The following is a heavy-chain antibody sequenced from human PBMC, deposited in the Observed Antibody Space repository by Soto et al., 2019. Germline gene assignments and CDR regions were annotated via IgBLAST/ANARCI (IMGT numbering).Heavy chain of an antibody. CDR3: ARGLGPSVSGGSFLLDY. CDR1: GGTFSSYT. D-gene: IGHD2-15*01. Sequence: QVQLVQSGAEVKKPGSSVKVSCKASGGTFSSYTISWVRQAPGQGLEWMGRIIPILGIANYAQKFQGRVTITADKSTSTAYMELRSLRSEATAVYYCARGLGPSVSGGSFLLDYWGQGTLVTVSS. CDR2: IIPILGIA. J-gene: IGHJ4*02. V-gene: IGHV1-69*02.